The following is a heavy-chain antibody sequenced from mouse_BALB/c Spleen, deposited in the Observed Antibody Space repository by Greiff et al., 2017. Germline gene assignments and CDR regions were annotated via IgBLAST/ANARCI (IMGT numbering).Heavy chain of an antibody. Sequence: EVKLMESGPELVKPGASVKISCKASGYTFTDYNMHWVKQSHGKSLEWIGYIYPYNGGTGYNQKFKSKATLTVDNSSSTAYMELRSLTSEDSAVYYCAREEGPTMIGFAYWGQGTLVTVSA. CDR2: IYPYNGGT. J-gene: IGHJ3*01. D-gene: IGHD2-4*01. CDR1: GYTFTDYN. V-gene: IGHV1S29*02. CDR3: AREEGPTMIGFAY.